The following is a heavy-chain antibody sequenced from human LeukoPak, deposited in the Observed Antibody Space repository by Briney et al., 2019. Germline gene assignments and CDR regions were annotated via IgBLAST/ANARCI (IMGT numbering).Heavy chain of an antibody. V-gene: IGHV1-2*02. CDR3: ARDYGYCAGVSCSSAEVDY. Sequence: ASVKVSCKASGYTFTDYSIHWVRQAPGQGLEWMGWIHPNSGGTNYAQNFQGRVTMTRDTSISTAYMELSSLRSDDTAVYYCARDYGYCAGVSCSSAEVDYWGQGTLVTVSS. CDR1: GYTFTDYS. J-gene: IGHJ4*02. D-gene: IGHD2-15*01. CDR2: IHPNSGGT.